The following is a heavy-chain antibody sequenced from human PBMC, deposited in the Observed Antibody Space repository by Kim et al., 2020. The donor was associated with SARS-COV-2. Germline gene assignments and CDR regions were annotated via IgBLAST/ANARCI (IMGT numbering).Heavy chain of an antibody. D-gene: IGHD2-21*01. Sequence: YEAPVKGSFTISRDDSKNTVYLQMNSLRADDTAVYYCATDPGDGLCGRWGYWGQGTLVTVSS. CDR3: ATDPGDGLCGRWGY. J-gene: IGHJ4*02. V-gene: IGHV3-15*01.